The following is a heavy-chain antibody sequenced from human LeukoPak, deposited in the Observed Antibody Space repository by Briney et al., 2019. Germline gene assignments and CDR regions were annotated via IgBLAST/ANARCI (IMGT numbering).Heavy chain of an antibody. CDR1: GFTFSSYS. Sequence: PGGSLRLSCAASGFTFSSYSMNWVRQAPGKGLEWVSYISSSSSTIYYADSVKGRFTISRDNAKNSLYLQMNSLRDEDTAVYYCARDQGKVGYDTKIDYWGQGTLVTVSS. D-gene: IGHD5-12*01. CDR2: ISSSSSTI. V-gene: IGHV3-48*02. J-gene: IGHJ4*02. CDR3: ARDQGKVGYDTKIDY.